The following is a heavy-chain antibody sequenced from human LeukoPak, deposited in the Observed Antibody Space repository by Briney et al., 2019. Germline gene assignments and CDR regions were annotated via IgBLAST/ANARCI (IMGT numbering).Heavy chain of an antibody. V-gene: IGHV3-15*01. CDR1: GFTFNKAW. J-gene: IGHJ6*02. Sequence: GGSLRLSCAASGFTFNKAWMNWVRQAPGMGLEWVGRIKTKTDGGTADYAEPVKCRFTISGDDSENTLYLQMNNLKTEDTAVYYCTTYRDPRVGPTYFHFYAMDVWGQGTTVTVSS. CDR3: TTYRDPRVGPTYFHFYAMDV. D-gene: IGHD1-26*01. CDR2: IKTKTDGGTA.